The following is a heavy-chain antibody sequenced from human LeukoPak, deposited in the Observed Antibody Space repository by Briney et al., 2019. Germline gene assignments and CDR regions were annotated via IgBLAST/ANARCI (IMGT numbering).Heavy chain of an antibody. CDR2: IIPIFGTA. Sequence: ASVKVSCKASGGTFSSYAISWVRQAPGQGLEWKGGIIPIFGTANYAQKFQGRVTITTDESTSTAYMELSSLRSEDTAVYYCARSTSDYYGSSLRFDYWGQGTLVTVSS. J-gene: IGHJ4*02. CDR3: ARSTSDYYGSSLRFDY. V-gene: IGHV1-69*05. CDR1: GGTFSSYA. D-gene: IGHD3-10*01.